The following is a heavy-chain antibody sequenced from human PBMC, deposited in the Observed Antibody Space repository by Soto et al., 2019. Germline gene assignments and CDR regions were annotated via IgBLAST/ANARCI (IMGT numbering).Heavy chain of an antibody. CDR2: ISYRGNT. V-gene: IGHV4-59*08. D-gene: IGHD5-12*01. J-gene: IGHJ6*02. CDR1: GGSIRSYY. Sequence: SETLSLTCTVSGGSIRSYYWSWIRQPPGKGLQWIGYISYRGNTNYNPSLKSRVTISVDTSKDQFSLKLSSVTAADTAVYYCAKVRGSSAWSVSVWDFWGQGTTVTVSS. CDR3: AKVRGSSAWSVSVWDF.